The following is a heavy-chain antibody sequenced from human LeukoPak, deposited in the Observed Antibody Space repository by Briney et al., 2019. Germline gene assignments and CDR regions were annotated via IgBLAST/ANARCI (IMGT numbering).Heavy chain of an antibody. D-gene: IGHD3-3*01. V-gene: IGHV3-48*03. CDR2: ISSSGSTI. CDR1: GFTFSSYE. CDR3: ARGIITIFGVVHDPWYYMDV. J-gene: IGHJ6*03. Sequence: GGSLRLSCAASGFTFSSYEMNWVRQAPGEGLEWVSYISSSGSTIYYADSVKGRFTISRDNAKNSLYLQMNSLRAEDTAVYYCARGIITIFGVVHDPWYYMDVWGKGTTVTVSS.